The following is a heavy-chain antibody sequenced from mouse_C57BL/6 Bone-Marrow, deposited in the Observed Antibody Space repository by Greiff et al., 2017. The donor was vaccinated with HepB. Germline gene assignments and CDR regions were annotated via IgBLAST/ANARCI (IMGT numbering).Heavy chain of an antibody. CDR1: GFTFSDYG. V-gene: IGHV5-17*01. CDR2: ISSGSSTI. D-gene: IGHD1-1*01. J-gene: IGHJ3*01. CDR3: ARSLLEFAY. Sequence: EVKLVESGGGLVKPGGSLKLSCAASGFTFSDYGMHWVRQAPEKGLEWVAYISSGSSTIYYADTVKGRFTISRDNAKNTLFLQMTSLRSEDTAMYYCARSLLEFAYWGQGTLVTVSA.